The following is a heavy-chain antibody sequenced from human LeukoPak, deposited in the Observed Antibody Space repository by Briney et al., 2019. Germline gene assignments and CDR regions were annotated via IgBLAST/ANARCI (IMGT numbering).Heavy chain of an antibody. Sequence: GESLKISCKHSGYSFPNYCIGWVRQMPGKGLEWMGIIYSDDSDTRYSPSFQGQVTISADKSISTAYLQWSSLKASDTAMYYCAREGGHSGSSWSGYYYYYYMDVWGKGTTVTISS. D-gene: IGHD6-13*01. CDR1: GYSFPNYC. V-gene: IGHV5-51*01. CDR2: IYSDDSDT. CDR3: AREGGHSGSSWSGYYYYYYMDV. J-gene: IGHJ6*03.